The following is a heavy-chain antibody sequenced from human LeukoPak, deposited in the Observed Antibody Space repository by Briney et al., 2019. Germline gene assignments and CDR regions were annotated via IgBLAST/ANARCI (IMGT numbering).Heavy chain of an antibody. V-gene: IGHV3-48*01. Sequence: PGGSLRLSCAASGFTFSGYSMNWVRQAPGKGLEWISYIGSISSTMYYADSVKGRFTISRDNAKNSLYLQMNSLRAEDTAVYYCVRDLDYWGQGTLVTVSS. CDR3: VRDLDY. CDR2: IGSISSTM. J-gene: IGHJ4*02. CDR1: GFTFSGYS.